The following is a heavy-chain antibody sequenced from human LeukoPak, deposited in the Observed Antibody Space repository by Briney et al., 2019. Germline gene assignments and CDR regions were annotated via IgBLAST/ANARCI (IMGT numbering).Heavy chain of an antibody. CDR1: GYTFTGYY. Sequence: ASVKVSCKASGYTFTGYYMHWVRQAPGQGLEWMGRINPNSGGTNYAQKFQGRVTMTRDTSISTAYMELSRLRSDDTAVYYCARGYSYVTTRYMDVWGKGTTVTVSS. V-gene: IGHV1-2*06. J-gene: IGHJ6*03. CDR3: ARGYSYVTTRYMDV. D-gene: IGHD5-18*01. CDR2: INPNSGGT.